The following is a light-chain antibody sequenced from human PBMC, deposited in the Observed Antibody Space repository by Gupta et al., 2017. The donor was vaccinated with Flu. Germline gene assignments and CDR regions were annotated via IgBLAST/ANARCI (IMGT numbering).Light chain of an antibody. CDR2: QYS. CDR3: QAWDISTVV. CDR1: ELREKV. Sequence: PRQTTSITCSVAELREKVACCYQQKPGQSPVLVIYQYSKRPSGIPDLFSGTNSGNTATLTISVTQAMDEADYYCQAWDISTVVFGGGTKLTVL. V-gene: IGLV3-1*01. J-gene: IGLJ2*01.